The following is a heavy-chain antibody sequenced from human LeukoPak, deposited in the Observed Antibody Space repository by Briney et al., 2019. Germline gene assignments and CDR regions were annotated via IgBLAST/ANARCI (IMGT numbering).Heavy chain of an antibody. V-gene: IGHV3-11*06. CDR3: ARDRGDSGSSDY. D-gene: IGHD3-10*01. CDR2: ISSSSSYT. CDR1: GFSLSDYY. J-gene: IGHJ4*02. Sequence: PGGSLRLSCAASGFSLSDYYMSWVRQAPGKGLEWVSYISSSSSYTINADSVKGRFTVFRDNAKNLVFLQMNCLRVEDTAVYYCARDRGDSGSSDYWGQGTLVTVSS.